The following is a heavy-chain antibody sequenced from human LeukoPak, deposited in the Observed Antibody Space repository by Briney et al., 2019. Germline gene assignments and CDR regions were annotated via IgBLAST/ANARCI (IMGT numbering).Heavy chain of an antibody. V-gene: IGHV1-69*04. CDR3: ATVTLAVAVYWFDP. J-gene: IGHJ5*02. CDR2: IIPILGIA. CDR1: GGTFSSYA. Sequence: SVKVSCKASGGTFSSYAISWVRQAPGQGLEWMGRIIPILGIANYAQKFQGRVTITADKSTSTAYMELSSLRSEDTAVYYCATVTLAVAVYWFDPWGQGTLVTVSS. D-gene: IGHD6-19*01.